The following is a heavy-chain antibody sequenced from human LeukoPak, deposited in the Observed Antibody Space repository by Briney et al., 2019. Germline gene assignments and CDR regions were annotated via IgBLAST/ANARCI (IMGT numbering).Heavy chain of an antibody. CDR2: VRYDGSDK. Sequence: PGGSLRLSCAASGFTFITYGMHSLRQAPGKGLEWVAFVRYDGSDKYYVDSVKGRFTISRANSRNTLYLQMNSLRAEDTPVYYCGKGVGYDDLGYFYYMDVWGKGTTVTVYS. V-gene: IGHV3-30*02. CDR1: GFTFITYG. J-gene: IGHJ6*03. D-gene: IGHD5-12*01. CDR3: GKGVGYDDLGYFYYMDV.